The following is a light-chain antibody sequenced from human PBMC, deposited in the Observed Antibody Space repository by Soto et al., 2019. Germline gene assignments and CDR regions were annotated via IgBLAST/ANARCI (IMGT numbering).Light chain of an antibody. CDR3: QQYADWPQLT. CDR2: NTS. V-gene: IGKV3-15*01. Sequence: EIVMTQSPDFLSVAPGDGATLSCRASQSVRSNLAWYQQKPGQAPRLLIFNTSGRASGVPARFSSGGFGTEFTLTISSLQSDDFAIYYCQQYADWPQLTFGGGTRVEIK. J-gene: IGKJ4*01. CDR1: QSVRSN.